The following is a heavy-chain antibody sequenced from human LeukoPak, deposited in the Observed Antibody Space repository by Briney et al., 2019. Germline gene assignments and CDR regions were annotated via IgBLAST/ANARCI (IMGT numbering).Heavy chain of an antibody. Sequence: ASVKVSCKASGYTFTGYYMHWVRQAPGQGLEWMGWISPNSGGTNYAQKFQGRVTMTRDTSISTAYMELSRLRSDDTAVYYCARGYDSSGYYYGHDAFDIWGQGTMVTVSS. CDR1: GYTFTGYY. D-gene: IGHD3-22*01. J-gene: IGHJ3*02. V-gene: IGHV1-2*02. CDR2: ISPNSGGT. CDR3: ARGYDSSGYYYGHDAFDI.